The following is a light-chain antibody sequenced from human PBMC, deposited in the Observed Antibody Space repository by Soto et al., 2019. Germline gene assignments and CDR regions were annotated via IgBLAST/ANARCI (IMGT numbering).Light chain of an antibody. CDR3: QQYDNLLLI. CDR1: QSISSY. CDR2: AAS. Sequence: IHVTLSKTSLSASVGDRVTITCLASQSISSYLNWYQQKPGKAPKLLIYAASSLETGVPSRFSGSGSGTDFTLTIISLQPEDFATYYCQQYDNLLLIFG. V-gene: IGKV1-33*01. J-gene: IGKJ2*01.